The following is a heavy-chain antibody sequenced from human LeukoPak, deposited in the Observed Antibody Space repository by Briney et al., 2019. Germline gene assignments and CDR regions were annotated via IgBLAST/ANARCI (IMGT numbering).Heavy chain of an antibody. CDR2: IYSDGST. J-gene: IGHJ4*02. D-gene: IGHD4-17*01. CDR3: ARDRRGYGDYSDY. Sequence: GGSLRLSCEGSAFIFSGHWMNWVRQAPGKGLEWVSVIYSDGSTYYADSVKGRFSISRDNSKNTLYLQMNSLRAEDTAVYYCARDRRGYGDYSDYWGQGTLVTVSS. V-gene: IGHV3-53*01. CDR1: AFIFSGHW.